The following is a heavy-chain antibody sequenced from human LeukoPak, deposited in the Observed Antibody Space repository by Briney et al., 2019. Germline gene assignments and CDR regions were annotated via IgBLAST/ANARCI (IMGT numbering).Heavy chain of an antibody. CDR3: ARSINYDFWSGYYRNNWFDP. D-gene: IGHD3-3*01. CDR1: ENTFTNYY. CDR2: FNPNGGGFT. J-gene: IGHJ5*02. V-gene: IGHV1-46*01. Sequence: ASVKVSCTASENTFTNYYMHWVRQAPGQGLEWLGMFNPNGGGFTAYAQNFQGRVTMTRDTSMTTVYMELSSLRSEDTAVYYCARSINYDFWSGYYRNNWFDPWGQGTLVTVSS.